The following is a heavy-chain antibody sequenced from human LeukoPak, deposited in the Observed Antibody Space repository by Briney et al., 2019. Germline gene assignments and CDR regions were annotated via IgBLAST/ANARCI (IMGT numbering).Heavy chain of an antibody. Sequence: SETLSLTCTVSGGSISSYYWTWLRQPPGKGLEWIGYIYYSGSTNYNPSLKSRVTISVDTSQNQFSLRLSSVTAADTAVYYCARVVSALYVDMWGQGTMVTVSS. J-gene: IGHJ3*02. CDR2: IYYSGST. D-gene: IGHD3-16*01. CDR1: GGSISSYY. CDR3: ARVVSALYVDM. V-gene: IGHV4-59*08.